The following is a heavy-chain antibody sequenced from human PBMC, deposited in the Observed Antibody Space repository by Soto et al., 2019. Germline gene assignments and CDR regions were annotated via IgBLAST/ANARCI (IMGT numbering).Heavy chain of an antibody. CDR1: GFTFSSYS. D-gene: IGHD2-15*01. V-gene: IGHV3-48*02. Sequence: GGSLRLSCAASGFTFSSYSMNWVRQAPGKGLEWVSYISSSSSTIYYADSVKGRFTISRDNAKNSLYLQMNSLRDEDTAVYYCARLTTRYCSGGSCYSGGRYYYYGMDVWGQGTTVTVSS. J-gene: IGHJ6*02. CDR2: ISSSSSTI. CDR3: ARLTTRYCSGGSCYSGGRYYYYGMDV.